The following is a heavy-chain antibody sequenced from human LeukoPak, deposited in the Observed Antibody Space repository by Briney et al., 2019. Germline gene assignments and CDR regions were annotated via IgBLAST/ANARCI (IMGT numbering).Heavy chain of an antibody. CDR2: IYYSGSA. Sequence: PSETLSLTCTVSGGSLSSFYWSWIRQPPGKGLEWIGYIYYSGSAKYNPSLKSRVTISVDTSKNQFSLKLSAVTAGDTAVYYCARAPGIAAAGTHFDFWGQGTLVTVSS. J-gene: IGHJ4*02. CDR3: ARAPGIAAAGTHFDF. D-gene: IGHD6-13*01. CDR1: GGSLSSFY. V-gene: IGHV4-59*01.